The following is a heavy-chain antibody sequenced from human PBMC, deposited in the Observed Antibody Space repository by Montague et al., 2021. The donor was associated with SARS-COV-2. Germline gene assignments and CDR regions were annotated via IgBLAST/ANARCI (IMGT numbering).Heavy chain of an antibody. D-gene: IGHD3-3*01. CDR3: ARGGQYYDFWSDFPDY. V-gene: IGHV3-7*01. CDR2: IKQDGSEK. J-gene: IGHJ4*02. Sequence: SWVRQAPGKGLEWVASIKQDGSEKYYVDSVKGRFSISRDNAKNSLSLQMNSLRAEEMAVYYCARGGQYYDFWSDFPDYWGQGTLVTVSS.